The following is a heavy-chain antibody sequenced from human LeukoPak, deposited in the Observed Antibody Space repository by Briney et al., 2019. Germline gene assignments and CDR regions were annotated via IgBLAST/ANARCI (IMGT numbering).Heavy chain of an antibody. CDR2: VNLQGST. J-gene: IGHJ4*02. CDR1: GGSISNTNW. Sequence: PSETLSLTCGVSGGSISNTNWWTWVRQPPGKVLEWIGEVNLQGSTNYNPSLKSRVAISVHKSENHISLNLTSVTAADTAVYYCAREGGPYRPLDYSGQGTLVTVAS. V-gene: IGHV4-4*02. CDR3: AREGGPYRPLDY.